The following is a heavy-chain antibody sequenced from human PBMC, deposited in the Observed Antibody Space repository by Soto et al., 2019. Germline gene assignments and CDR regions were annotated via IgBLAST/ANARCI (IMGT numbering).Heavy chain of an antibody. Sequence: QVQLVQSGAEVKELGSSVKVSCKTSGGTFTTSSFVWVRQGPGKGVEWMGGIIPNFSKTNFAPKFQGRVTFTADESTRTVYMDLSSPRSEDTAIYYCATDVVRATGGDSWGQGTLVTVSS. CDR1: GGTFTTSS. D-gene: IGHD1-26*01. CDR2: IIPNFSKT. V-gene: IGHV1-69*01. J-gene: IGHJ4*02. CDR3: ATDVVRATGGDS.